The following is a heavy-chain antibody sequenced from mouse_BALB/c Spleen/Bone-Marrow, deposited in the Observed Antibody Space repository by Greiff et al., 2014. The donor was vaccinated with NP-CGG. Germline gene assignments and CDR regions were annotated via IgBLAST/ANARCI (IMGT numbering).Heavy chain of an antibody. CDR3: TRRNYRYDGFAY. CDR2: IYLGNSDT. D-gene: IGHD2-14*01. J-gene: IGHJ3*01. Sequence: DVKLQESGTVLARPGTSVKMSCKASGYSFTSYWMHWVKQRPGQGLDWIGVIYLGNSDTSYNQKFKGKAKLTAVTSASTAYMELSSLTNEDSAVYYCTRRNYRYDGFAYWGQGTLVTVSA. CDR1: GYSFTSYW. V-gene: IGHV1-5*01.